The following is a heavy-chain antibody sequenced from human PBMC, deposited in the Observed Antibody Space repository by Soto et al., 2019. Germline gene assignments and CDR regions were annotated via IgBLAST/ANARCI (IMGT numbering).Heavy chain of an antibody. CDR3: ARGQSSSWSFRGNWFDP. D-gene: IGHD6-13*01. V-gene: IGHV4-30-2*01. CDR2: IYHSGST. J-gene: IGHJ5*02. CDR1: GGSISSGGYS. Sequence: PSETLSLTCAVSGGSISSGGYSWSWIRQPPGKGLEWIGYIYHSGSTYYNPSLKSRVTISVDRSKNQFSLKLSSVTAADTAVYYCARGQSSSWSFRGNWFDPWGQGTLVTVSS.